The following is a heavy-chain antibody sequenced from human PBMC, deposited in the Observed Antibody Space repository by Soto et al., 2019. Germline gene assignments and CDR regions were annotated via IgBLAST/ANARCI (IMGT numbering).Heavy chain of an antibody. CDR3: ARRYGGAFDI. CDR2: IVYSGST. V-gene: IGHV4-59*08. D-gene: IGHD4-17*01. J-gene: IGHJ3*02. Sequence: QVQLQESGPGLVKPSETLSLTCTVSGGSISSWYWSWIRQPPGKGLEWIGYIVYSGSTNYNPSLKSRVTISVDTSKNQFSLKLSSVTAADTAVYYCARRYGGAFDIWGPGTMVTVSS. CDR1: GGSISSWY.